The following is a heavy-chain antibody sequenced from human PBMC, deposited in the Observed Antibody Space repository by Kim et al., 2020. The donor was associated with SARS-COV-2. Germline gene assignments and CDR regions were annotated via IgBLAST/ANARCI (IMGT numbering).Heavy chain of an antibody. CDR1: GFSFSTYT. V-gene: IGHV3-21*06. CDR2: ISGSSTYI. J-gene: IGHJ6*01. Sequence: GGSLRLSCAASGFSFSTYTLNWVRQAPGKGLEWVSSISGSSTYIFYADSVKGRFTISRDNAKNSLYLQMNSLRAEDTAVYYCARGYCSGGSCYSGLYGM. CDR3: ARGYCSGGSCYSGLYGM. D-gene: IGHD2-15*01.